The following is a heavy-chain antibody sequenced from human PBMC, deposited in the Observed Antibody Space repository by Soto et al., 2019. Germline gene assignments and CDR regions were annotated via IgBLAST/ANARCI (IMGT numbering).Heavy chain of an antibody. Sequence: SVKVSCKASGGTLSSFTNYPINWVRQAPGQGLEWMGGIVPNVGTVNYAQKFQGRVTVTADKSTGTAYMELSSLRSEDTALYYCARRDTSGFLRYFDNCRQRPLVTVSS. CDR2: IVPNVGTV. J-gene: IGHJ4*03. D-gene: IGHD3-3*01. CDR1: GGTLSSFTNYP. V-gene: IGHV1-69*06. CDR3: ARRDTSGFLRYFDN.